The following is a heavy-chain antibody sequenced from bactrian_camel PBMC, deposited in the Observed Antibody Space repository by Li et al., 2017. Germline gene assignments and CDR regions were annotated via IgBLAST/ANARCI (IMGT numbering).Heavy chain of an antibody. D-gene: IGHD3*01. V-gene: IGHV3S40*01. CDR3: AADLGRS. CDR1: GGTTSNYC. J-gene: IGHJ3*01. Sequence: VQMVESGGGSVQAGGSLRLSCAGAGGTTSNYCMGWFRQAPGKGRVGIASIYLRDGSVDYIDAVKGRFFISRNSAQDTVYLQMNNLQPEDTGVYSCAADLGRSSGPG. CDR2: IYLRDGSV.